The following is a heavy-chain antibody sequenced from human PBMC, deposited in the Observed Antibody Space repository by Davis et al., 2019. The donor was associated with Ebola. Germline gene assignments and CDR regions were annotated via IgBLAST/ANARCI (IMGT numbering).Heavy chain of an antibody. V-gene: IGHV5-10-1*01. CDR1: GYSFTNYW. D-gene: IGHD3-3*01. CDR2: IDPSDSYT. J-gene: IGHJ3*02. Sequence: KVSCKGSGYSFTNYWISWVRQMPGKGLEWMGRIDPSDSYTNYSPSFQGHVTISADKSISTAYLQWSSLKASDTAMYYCARRAPTYYDFWSGSDAFDIWGQGTMVTVSS. CDR3: ARRAPTYYDFWSGSDAFDI.